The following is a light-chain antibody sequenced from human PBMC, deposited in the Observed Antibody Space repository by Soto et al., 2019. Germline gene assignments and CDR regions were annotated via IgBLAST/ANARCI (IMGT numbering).Light chain of an antibody. Sequence: EIVLTQSPATLSLSPGERATLSCRASQSVSSFFVWYQQKRGQAPRLLIYDASKRATGIPARFSGSRSGTNFTLTISSLVPEELEAYYCHQRLDWPLTVDGGTAVEIK. J-gene: IGKJ4*02. CDR3: HQRLDWPLT. V-gene: IGKV3-11*01. CDR1: QSVSSF. CDR2: DAS.